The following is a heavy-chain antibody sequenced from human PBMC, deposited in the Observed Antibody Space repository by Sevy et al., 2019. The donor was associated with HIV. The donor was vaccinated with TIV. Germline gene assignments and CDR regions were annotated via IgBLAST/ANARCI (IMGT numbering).Heavy chain of an antibody. CDR2: IWYDGSNK. CDR3: ARGGGTAMVRDYFDY. D-gene: IGHD5-18*01. J-gene: IGHJ4*02. V-gene: IGHV3-33*01. CDR1: GFIFRSHG. Sequence: GSLRLSCAASGFIFRSHGMHWVRQAPGKGLEWVAVIWYDGSNKYYADSVKGRLTISRDNSKNTLDMQMNSLRAEDTAVYYCARGGGTAMVRDYFDYWGQGTLVTVSS.